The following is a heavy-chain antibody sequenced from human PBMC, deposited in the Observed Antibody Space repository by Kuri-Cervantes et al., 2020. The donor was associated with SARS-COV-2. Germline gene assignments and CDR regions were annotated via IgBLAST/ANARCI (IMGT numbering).Heavy chain of an antibody. CDR1: RRSISSHY. CDR2: IYYSVST. D-gene: IGHD3-3*01. J-gene: IGHJ6*03. V-gene: IGHV4-59*11. Sequence: GSLGLACTVSRRSISSHYCSWIRQPPGKGLAWIGYIYYSVSTNYNPSLKSRVTISVDTSKNQFSLKLISVTAADTAVYYCARQYDFWSPAYYYYYYMAVWGKGTTVTVSS. CDR3: ARQYDFWSPAYYYYYYMAV.